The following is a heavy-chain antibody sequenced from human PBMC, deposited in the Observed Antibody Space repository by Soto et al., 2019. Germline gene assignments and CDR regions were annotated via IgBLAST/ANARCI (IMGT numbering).Heavy chain of an antibody. CDR3: AKFRFLEWLPPLSFDP. J-gene: IGHJ5*02. Sequence: EVQLLESGGGLVQPGGSLRLSCAASGFTFSSYAMSWVRQAPGKGLEWVSAISGSGGSTYYADSVKGRFIISRDNSKDTLYLQMNSLRAEDTAVYYCAKFRFLEWLPPLSFDPWGQGTLVTVSS. D-gene: IGHD3-3*01. V-gene: IGHV3-23*01. CDR1: GFTFSSYA. CDR2: ISGSGGST.